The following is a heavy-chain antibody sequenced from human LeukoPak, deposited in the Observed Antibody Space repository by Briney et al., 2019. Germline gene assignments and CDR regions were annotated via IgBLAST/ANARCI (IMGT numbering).Heavy chain of an antibody. CDR2: IIPILGIA. CDR3: ARSSGGADAFDI. CDR1: GGTFSSYA. D-gene: IGHD3-16*01. J-gene: IGHJ3*02. V-gene: IGHV1-69*04. Sequence: SVKVSCKASGGTFSSYAISWVRQAPGQGLEWMGRIIPILGIANYAQKFQGRVTITADKSTSTAYMELSSLRSEDTAVYYCARSSGGADAFDIWGQGTMVTVSS.